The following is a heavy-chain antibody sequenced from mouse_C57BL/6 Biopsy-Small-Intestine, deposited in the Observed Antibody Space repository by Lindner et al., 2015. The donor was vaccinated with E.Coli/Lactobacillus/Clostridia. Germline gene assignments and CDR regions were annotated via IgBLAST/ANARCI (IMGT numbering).Heavy chain of an antibody. J-gene: IGHJ4*01. CDR3: GRSYYYGSSYAKDY. V-gene: IGHV1-72*01. D-gene: IGHD1-1*01. CDR2: IDPNSGAI. Sequence: VQLQESGADLVKPGASVKLSCKASGYAFSTYWTHWVKQRPGRGLEWIGRIDPNSGAIKYSEKFKSKATLTVDKPSSTAYMQLSNLTSEDSAVYYCGRSYYYGSSYAKDYWGQGTSVTVSS. CDR1: GYAFSTYW.